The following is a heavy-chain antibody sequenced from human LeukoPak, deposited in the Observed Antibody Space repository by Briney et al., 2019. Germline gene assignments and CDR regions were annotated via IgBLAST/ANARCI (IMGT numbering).Heavy chain of an antibody. CDR1: GFTFDDYA. J-gene: IGHJ4*02. V-gene: IGHV3-9*01. Sequence: GRSLRLSCAASGFTFDDYAMNWVRQAPGKGLEWVSGINWNSDNVHYADSVKGRFTISRDNAKNSLYLQMNSLRAEDTALYYCAKGYGYASSWSSFDYWGQGTLVTVSS. CDR2: INWNSDNV. CDR3: AKGYGYASSWSSFDY. D-gene: IGHD6-13*01.